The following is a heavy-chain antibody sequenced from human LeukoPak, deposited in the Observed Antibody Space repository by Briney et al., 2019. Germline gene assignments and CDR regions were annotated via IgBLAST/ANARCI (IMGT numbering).Heavy chain of an antibody. J-gene: IGHJ2*01. V-gene: IGHV1-8*01. D-gene: IGHD2-15*01. CDR2: MNPNSGNT. CDR1: GYTFTSYD. CDR3: ARVVVVAATRGTWYFDL. Sequence: ASVKVSCKASGYTFTSYDINWVRQATGQGLEWMGWMNPNSGNTGYAQKFQGRVTITTDESTSTAYMELSSLRSEDTAVYYCARVVVVAATRGTWYFDLWGRGTLVTVSS.